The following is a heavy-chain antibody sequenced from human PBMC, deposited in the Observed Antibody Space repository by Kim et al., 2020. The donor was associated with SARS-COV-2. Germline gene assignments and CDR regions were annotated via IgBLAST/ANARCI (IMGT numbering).Heavy chain of an antibody. CDR2: ISYDGSNK. V-gene: IGHV3-30*18. CDR3: AKERLRGYSYGYQYYFDY. CDR1: GFTFSSYG. Sequence: GGSLRLSCAASGFTFSSYGMHWVRQAPGKGLEWVAVISYDGSNKYYADSVKGRFTISRDNSKNTLYLQMNSLRAEDTAVYYCAKERLRGYSYGYQYYFDYWGQGTLVTVSS. D-gene: IGHD5-18*01. J-gene: IGHJ4*02.